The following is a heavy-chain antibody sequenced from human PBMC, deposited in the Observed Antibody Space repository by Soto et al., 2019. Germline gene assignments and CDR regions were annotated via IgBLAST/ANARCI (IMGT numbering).Heavy chain of an antibody. J-gene: IGHJ6*02. V-gene: IGHV4-34*01. D-gene: IGHD3-22*01. CDR1: GGSFSGYY. CDR3: ARGRGYYDSSGYYRGYYYYYGMDV. Sequence: PWETLSLTCAVYGGSFSGYYWSWIRQPPGKGLEWIGEINHSGSTNYNPSLKSRVTISVDTSKNQFSLKLSSVTAADTAVYYCARGRGYYDSSGYYRGYYYYYGMDVWGQGTTVSVSS. CDR2: INHSGST.